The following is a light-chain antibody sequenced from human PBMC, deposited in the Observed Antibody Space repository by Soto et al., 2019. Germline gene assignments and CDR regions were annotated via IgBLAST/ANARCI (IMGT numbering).Light chain of an antibody. Sequence: QSAMTQPPSASGSHGQSVTISCTGTSSDVGSYNYVSWYQQHTGKAPKIIIYEVNKRPSGVPVRFSGSKSGNTASLTVSGLQAENDADYFCSTYAGSNNLVFGGGTKLTVL. J-gene: IGLJ3*02. CDR2: EVN. CDR3: STYAGSNNLV. CDR1: SSDVGSYNY. V-gene: IGLV2-8*01.